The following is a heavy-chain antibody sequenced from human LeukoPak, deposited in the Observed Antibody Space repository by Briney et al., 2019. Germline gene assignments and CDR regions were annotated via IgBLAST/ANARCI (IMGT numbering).Heavy chain of an antibody. CDR2: ISYDGSNK. CDR3: ARPASVSIYYYYMDV. Sequence: GGSLRLSCAASGFTFSSYAMHWVRQAPGKGLEWVAVISYDGSNKYYADSVKGRFTISRDNSKNTLYLQMNSLRAEDTAVYYCARPASVSIYYYYMDVWGKGTTVTVSS. V-gene: IGHV3-30-3*01. D-gene: IGHD1-14*01. J-gene: IGHJ6*03. CDR1: GFTFSSYA.